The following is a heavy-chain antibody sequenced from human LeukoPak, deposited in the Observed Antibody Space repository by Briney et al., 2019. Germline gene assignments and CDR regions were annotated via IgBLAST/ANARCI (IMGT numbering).Heavy chain of an antibody. CDR1: GLTFRNLK. CDR2: IYSGGST. D-gene: IGHD3-22*01. Sequence: GGSLRLSCAVSGLTFRNLKMNWVRQAPGKGLEWVSVIYSGGSTYYADSVKGRFTISRDNSKNTLYLQMNSLRAEDTAVYYCARDPTYYYDSSGYRAYWGQGTLVTVSS. V-gene: IGHV3-66*01. J-gene: IGHJ4*02. CDR3: ARDPTYYYDSSGYRAY.